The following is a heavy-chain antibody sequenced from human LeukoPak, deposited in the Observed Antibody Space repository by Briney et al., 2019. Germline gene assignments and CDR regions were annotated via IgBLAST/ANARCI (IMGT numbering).Heavy chain of an antibody. V-gene: IGHV3-30*18. D-gene: IGHD3/OR15-3a*01. Sequence: GGSLRLSCAASGFTVSSYGMHWVRQAPGKGLEWVAVISYDGSNKYYADSVKGRFTISRDNSKNTLYLQMNSLRAEDTAVYYCAKSEGLTLDYWGQGTLVTVSS. CDR3: AKSEGLTLDY. J-gene: IGHJ4*02. CDR2: ISYDGSNK. CDR1: GFTVSSYG.